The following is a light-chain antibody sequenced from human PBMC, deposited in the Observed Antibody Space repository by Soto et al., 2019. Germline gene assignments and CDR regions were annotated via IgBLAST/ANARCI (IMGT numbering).Light chain of an antibody. V-gene: IGKV4-1*01. CDR1: QSVLYSSNNKNY. CDR2: WAS. CDR3: QQYHSNPYS. Sequence: DIVMTQSPDSLAVSLGERATINCKSSQSVLYSSNNKNYLAWYQQKSGQPPKLLIYWASTRESRVPDRFSGSGSGTDVTLSIISVQAEDVAVYYCQQYHSNPYSFGQGTNLQIK. J-gene: IGKJ2*01.